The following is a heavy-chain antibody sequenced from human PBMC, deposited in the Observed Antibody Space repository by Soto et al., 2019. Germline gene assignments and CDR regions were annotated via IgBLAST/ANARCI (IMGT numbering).Heavy chain of an antibody. CDR1: GGTFSSYA. CDR3: ARDTYDFWSGSSNYYFDY. J-gene: IGHJ4*02. D-gene: IGHD3-3*01. V-gene: IGHV1-69*12. Sequence: QVQLVQSGAEVKKPGSSVKVSCKASGGTFSSYAISWVRQAPGQGLEWMGGIIPIFGTANYAQKFQGRVTITADESTSTAXMELSSLRSEDTAVYYCARDTYDFWSGSSNYYFDYWGQGTLVTVSS. CDR2: IIPIFGTA.